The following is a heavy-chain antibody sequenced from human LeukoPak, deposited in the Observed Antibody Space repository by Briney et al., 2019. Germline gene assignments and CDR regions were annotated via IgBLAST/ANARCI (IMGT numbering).Heavy chain of an antibody. Sequence: GGSLRLSCAASGFTFSSYIMNWVRQAPGKGLECLSYISGSNSSIYYADSVKGRFTISRDNAKNSLYLQMNSLRAEDTAVYYCARVGVTRDAFDIWGQGTMVTVSS. CDR3: ARVGVTRDAFDI. D-gene: IGHD2-21*02. CDR2: ISGSNSSI. J-gene: IGHJ3*02. CDR1: GFTFSSYI. V-gene: IGHV3-48*04.